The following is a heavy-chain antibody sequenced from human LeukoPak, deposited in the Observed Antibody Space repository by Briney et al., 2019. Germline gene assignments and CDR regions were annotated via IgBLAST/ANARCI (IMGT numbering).Heavy chain of an antibody. J-gene: IGHJ3*02. V-gene: IGHV4-39*01. D-gene: IGHD1-26*01. CDR3: ARRLGARELFDAFDI. CDR1: GGSISSSSYY. CDR2: IYYSGST. Sequence: SETLSLTCTVSGGSISSSSYYWGWIRQPPGKGLEWIGSIYYSGSTYYNPSLKSRVTISVDTSKNQFSLKLSSVTAADTAVYYCARRLGARELFDAFDIWGQGTMVTVSS.